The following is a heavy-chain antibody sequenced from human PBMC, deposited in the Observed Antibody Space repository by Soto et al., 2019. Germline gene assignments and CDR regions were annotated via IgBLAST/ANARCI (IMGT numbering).Heavy chain of an antibody. V-gene: IGHV3-7*01. CDR3: ARGLITGSSYSGGWYYFDH. Sequence: GGSLRLSCVASGFTFSSYWMNWVRQAPGKGLEWVASIKQGGSEKYYVDSVKGRFTISRDNAKNSLSLQMNSLRAEDTAVYYCARGLITGSSYSGGWYYFDHWGQGTQVTVSS. CDR1: GFTFSSYW. J-gene: IGHJ4*02. D-gene: IGHD1-26*01. CDR2: IKQGGSEK.